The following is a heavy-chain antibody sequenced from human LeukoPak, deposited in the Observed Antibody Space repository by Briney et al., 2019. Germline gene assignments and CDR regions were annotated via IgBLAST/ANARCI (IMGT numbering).Heavy chain of an antibody. Sequence: SETLSLTCAVYGGSFSGYHWSWIRQPPGKGLEWIGEINHSGGTNYNPSLKSRVTISVDTSKNQFSLKLSSVTAADTAVYYCARARPYYYDSSGYYYVPFFDYWGQGTLVTVSS. CDR1: GGSFSGYH. J-gene: IGHJ4*02. CDR2: INHSGGT. V-gene: IGHV4-34*01. CDR3: ARARPYYYDSSGYYYVPFFDY. D-gene: IGHD3-22*01.